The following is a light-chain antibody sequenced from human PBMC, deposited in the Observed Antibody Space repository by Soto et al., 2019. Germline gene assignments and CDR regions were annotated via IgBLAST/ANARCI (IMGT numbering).Light chain of an antibody. V-gene: IGLV7-46*01. CDR2: DTG. CDR1: TGPVTSSHY. CDR3: LLYYSDALWV. Sequence: QAVVTQEPSMTVSPGGTVTLTCGSSTGPVTSSHYPYWFQQKPGQAPRALLFDTGDKHSWTPARFSGSLLGGKAALTLSGAQSEDEAEYYCLLYYSDALWVFGGGTKLTVL. J-gene: IGLJ3*02.